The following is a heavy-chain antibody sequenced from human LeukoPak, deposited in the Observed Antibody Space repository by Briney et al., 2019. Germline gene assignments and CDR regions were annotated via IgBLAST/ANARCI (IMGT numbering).Heavy chain of an antibody. D-gene: IGHD3-9*01. V-gene: IGHV3-33*01. CDR1: GFTFSSYG. CDR2: IWYDGSNK. Sequence: GGSLRLSCAASGFTFSSYGMHWVRQAPGKGLEWVAVIWYDGSNKYYADSVKGRFTISRDNSKNTLYLQMNSLRAEDTAVYYCARHGGEDYDILTGYYKVVWFDPRGQGTLVTVSS. J-gene: IGHJ5*02. CDR3: ARHGGEDYDILTGYYKVVWFDP.